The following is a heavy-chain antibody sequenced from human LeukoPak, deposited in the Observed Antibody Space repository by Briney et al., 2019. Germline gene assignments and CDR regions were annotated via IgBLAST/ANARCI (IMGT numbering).Heavy chain of an antibody. CDR1: GFIFSDYG. V-gene: IGHV3-33*01. D-gene: IGHD3-3*01. Sequence: GGSVRLFCAASGFIFSDYGMHWVRQAPGKGLEWVAVIWYDGTMKDYADSAKGRFTVSRDNSKNTLSLQMNSLRVEDTAVYYCARPFWSPHPPHAFDMWGKGTLVTVSS. CDR3: ARPFWSPHPPHAFDM. J-gene: IGHJ3*02. CDR2: IWYDGTMK.